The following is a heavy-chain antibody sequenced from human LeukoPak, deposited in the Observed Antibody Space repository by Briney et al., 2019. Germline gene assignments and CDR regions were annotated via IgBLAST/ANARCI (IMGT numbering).Heavy chain of an antibody. CDR1: GGSFSGYY. CDR3: AREIVLLGYMDV. J-gene: IGHJ6*03. CDR2: IYYSGST. Sequence: SETLSLTCAVYGGSFSGYYWSWIRQPPGKGLEWIGYIYYSGSTNYNPSLKSRVTISVDTSKNQFSLKLSSVTAADTAVYYCAREIVLLGYMDVWGKGTTVTISS. D-gene: IGHD3-10*01. V-gene: IGHV4-59*08.